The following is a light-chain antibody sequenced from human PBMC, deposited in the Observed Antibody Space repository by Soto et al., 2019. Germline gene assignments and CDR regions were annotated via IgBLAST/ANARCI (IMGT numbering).Light chain of an antibody. Sequence: ETVMTQSPATLSVSPGERATLSCRASQSVNSNLAWYQQKLGQAPRVLIFGASTRATGIPARFSGSGSGTEFTLTISSLQPDDFATYYCQQYNSFSLTFGGGTKVDIK. J-gene: IGKJ4*01. CDR2: GAS. CDR1: QSVNSN. CDR3: QQYNSFSLT. V-gene: IGKV3-15*01.